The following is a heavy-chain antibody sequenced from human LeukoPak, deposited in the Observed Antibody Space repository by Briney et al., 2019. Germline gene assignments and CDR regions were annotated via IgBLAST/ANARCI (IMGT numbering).Heavy chain of an antibody. D-gene: IGHD3-22*01. CDR3: ARHADGSSGYHYGLGLSIDY. V-gene: IGHV5-51*01. CDR2: IYPGDSDT. J-gene: IGHJ4*02. CDR1: GYSFTSYW. Sequence: GESLKISCKGSGYSFTSYWIGWVRQMPGKGLEWMGIIYPGDSDTRYSPSFQGQVTISADKSISTAYLQWSSLKASDTAMYYCARHADGSSGYHYGLGLSIDYWGQGTLVTVSS.